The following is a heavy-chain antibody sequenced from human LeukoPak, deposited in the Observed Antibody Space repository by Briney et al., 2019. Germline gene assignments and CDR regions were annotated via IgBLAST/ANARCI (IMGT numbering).Heavy chain of an antibody. CDR2: IIPIFGTA. J-gene: IGHJ4*02. CDR1: GGTSSSYA. D-gene: IGHD3-3*01. V-gene: IGHV1-69*13. Sequence: SVKVSCKASGGTSSSYAISWVRQAPGQGLEWMGGIIPIFGTANYAQKFQGRVTITADESTSTAYMELSSLRSEDTAVYYCASGVGGVVTTPFDYWGQGTLVTVSS. CDR3: ASGVGGVVTTPFDY.